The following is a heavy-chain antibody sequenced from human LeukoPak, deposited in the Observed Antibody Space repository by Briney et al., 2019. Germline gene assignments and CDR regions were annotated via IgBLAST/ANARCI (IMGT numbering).Heavy chain of an antibody. V-gene: IGHV4-61*02. CDR2: IYTSGST. Sequence: SQTLSLTCTVSGGSISSGSYYWSWIRQPAGKGLEWIGRIYTSGSTNYNPSLKSRVTISVDTSKNLFSLKLSSVTAADTAVYYCARATYYGSGRPYYFDYWGQGTLVTVSS. J-gene: IGHJ4*02. CDR3: ARATYYGSGRPYYFDY. D-gene: IGHD3-10*01. CDR1: GGSISSGSYY.